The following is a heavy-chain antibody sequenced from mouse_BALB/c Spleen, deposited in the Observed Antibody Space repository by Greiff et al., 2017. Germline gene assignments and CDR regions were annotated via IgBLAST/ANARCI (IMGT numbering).Heavy chain of an antibody. CDR3: ACGEGKGAPWFAY. J-gene: IGHJ3*01. V-gene: IGHV3-1*02. D-gene: IGHD1-3*01. CDR2: IHYSGST. CDR1: GYSFTSGYS. Sequence: DVMLVESGPDLVKPSQSLSLTCTVTGYSFTSGYSWHWIRQFPGNKLEWMGYIHYSGSTNYNPSLKSRISITRDTSKNQFFLQLNSVTTEDTATYYCACGEGKGAPWFAYWGQGTLVTVSA.